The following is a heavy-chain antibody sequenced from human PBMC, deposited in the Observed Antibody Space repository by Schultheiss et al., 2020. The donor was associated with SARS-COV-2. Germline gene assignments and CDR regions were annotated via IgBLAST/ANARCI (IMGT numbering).Heavy chain of an antibody. D-gene: IGHD2-15*01. Sequence: SVKVSCKVSGYTLTELSMHWVRQAPGQGLEWMGWINPILGIANYAQKFQGRVTITADKSTSTAYMELSSLRSEDTAVYYCARSSEVVVAATSPYGMDVWGQGTTVTVSS. CDR1: GYTLTELS. J-gene: IGHJ6*02. CDR3: ARSSEVVVAATSPYGMDV. CDR2: INPILGIA. V-gene: IGHV1-69*10.